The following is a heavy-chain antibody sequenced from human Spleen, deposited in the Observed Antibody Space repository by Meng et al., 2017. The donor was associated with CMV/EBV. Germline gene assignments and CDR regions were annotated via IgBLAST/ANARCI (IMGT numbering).Heavy chain of an antibody. CDR3: ARGSCSSTSCYYFDY. V-gene: IGHV1-69*05. Sequence: GRVTITTDESTSTAYMELSSLRSEDTAVYYCARGSCSSTSCYYFDYWGQGTLVTVSS. D-gene: IGHD2-2*01. J-gene: IGHJ4*02.